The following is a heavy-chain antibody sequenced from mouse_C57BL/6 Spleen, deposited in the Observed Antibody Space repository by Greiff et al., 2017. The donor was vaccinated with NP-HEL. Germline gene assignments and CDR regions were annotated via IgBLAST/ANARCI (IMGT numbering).Heavy chain of an antibody. D-gene: IGHD1-3*01. V-gene: IGHV1-50*01. CDR3: ARSDNYVFAY. J-gene: IGHJ3*01. CDR1: GYTFTSYW. Sequence: VQLQQPGAELVKPGASVKLSCKASGYTFTSYWMQWVKQRPGQGLEWIGEIDPSDSYTNYNQKFKGKATLTVDTSSSTAYMQLSSLTSEDSAVYYCARSDNYVFAYWGQGTLVTVSA. CDR2: IDPSDSYT.